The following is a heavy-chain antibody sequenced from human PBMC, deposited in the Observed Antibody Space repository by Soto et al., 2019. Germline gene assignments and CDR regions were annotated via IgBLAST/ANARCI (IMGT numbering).Heavy chain of an antibody. CDR2: INQDGSDK. J-gene: IGHJ4*02. Sequence: PGGSLRLSCAASGFTFSTYWMTWLRQTPGNGLEWLANINQDGSDKYYVDSVKGRFTVSRDNAENSLYLHMSNLRAEDTALYYCAAVVNRVPGYWGQGTMDTGSS. D-gene: IGHD2-2*01. CDR3: AAVVNRVPGY. CDR1: GFTFSTYW. V-gene: IGHV3-7*01.